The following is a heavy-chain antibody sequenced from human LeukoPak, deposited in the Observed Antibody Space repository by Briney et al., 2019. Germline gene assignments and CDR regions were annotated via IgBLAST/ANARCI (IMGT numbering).Heavy chain of an antibody. V-gene: IGHV3-21*01. CDR3: ARDTYFDWSAENNFDY. CDR2: ISSSSSYI. J-gene: IGHJ4*02. D-gene: IGHD3-9*01. Sequence: GGSLRLSCAASGFTFSSYSMNWVRQAPGKGLEWVSSISSSSSYIYYADSVKGRFTISRDNAKNSLYLQMNSLRAEDTAVYYCARDTYFDWSAENNFDYWGQGTLVTVSS. CDR1: GFTFSSYS.